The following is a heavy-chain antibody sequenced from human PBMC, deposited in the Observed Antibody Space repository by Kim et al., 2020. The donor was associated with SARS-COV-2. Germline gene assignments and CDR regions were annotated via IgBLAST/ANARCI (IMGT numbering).Heavy chain of an antibody. CDR3: TGGAVSGKDAFGI. Sequence: GGSLRLSCEASGFTLTKYGMNWVRQAPGTGLEWVAFMSYDGSVKYYGETGKGRFTISRDTSKNTLFLQMDSLRAEDTAVYYCTGGAVSGKDAFGIWGQGSLVTVSS. CDR2: MSYDGSVK. J-gene: IGHJ3*02. CDR1: GFTLTKYG. V-gene: IGHV3-30*03. D-gene: IGHD6-19*01.